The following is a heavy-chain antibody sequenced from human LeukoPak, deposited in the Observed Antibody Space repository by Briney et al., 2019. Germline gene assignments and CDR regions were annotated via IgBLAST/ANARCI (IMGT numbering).Heavy chain of an antibody. V-gene: IGHV7-4-1*02. J-gene: IGHJ5*02. CDR1: GGTFSSYA. D-gene: IGHD3-22*01. CDR3: ARGRQDSSAYQGFDP. CDR2: INTDTGNP. Sequence: GSSVKVSCKASGGTFSSYAISWVRQAPGQGLEWMGWINTDTGNPTYAQGFTGRFVFSLDTSVSTAYLQISSLKAEDTAVYYCARGRQDSSAYQGFDPWGQGTLVTVSS.